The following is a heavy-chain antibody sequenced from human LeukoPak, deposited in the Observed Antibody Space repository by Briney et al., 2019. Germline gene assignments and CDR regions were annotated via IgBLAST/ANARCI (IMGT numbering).Heavy chain of an antibody. J-gene: IGHJ6*03. D-gene: IGHD5-18*01. CDR2: IYYSGST. Sequence: SETLSLTCTVSGGSISSSSYYWGWIRQPPGKGLEWIGSIYYSGSTYYNPSLKSRVTKSVDTSKNQFSLKLSSVTAADTAVYYCARVEDTAFYMDVWGKGTTVTVSS. CDR3: ARVEDTAFYMDV. V-gene: IGHV4-39*07. CDR1: GGSISSSSYY.